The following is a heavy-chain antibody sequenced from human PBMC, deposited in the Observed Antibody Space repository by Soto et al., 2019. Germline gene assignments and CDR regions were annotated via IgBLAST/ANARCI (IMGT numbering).Heavy chain of an antibody. Sequence: GGSRRPSCGASGFTFNTYGMHGGRQAPGKGLGWVAVISYDGSEKYYVDSVKGRFTISKDNSKNTLYLQMNSLRPEDTAVYYCAKSPNFYCSSPNCYKYYFDHWGQGTRVTVSS. J-gene: IGHJ4*02. V-gene: IGHV3-30*18. D-gene: IGHD2-2*02. CDR2: ISYDGSEK. CDR1: GFTFNTYG. CDR3: AKSPNFYCSSPNCYKYYFDH.